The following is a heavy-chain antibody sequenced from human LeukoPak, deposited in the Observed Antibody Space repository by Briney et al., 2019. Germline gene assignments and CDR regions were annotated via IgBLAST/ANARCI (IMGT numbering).Heavy chain of an antibody. CDR3: ARTLGNYGSGSYDALDI. J-gene: IGHJ3*02. CDR1: GGSFSGYY. CDR2: INHSGST. Sequence: PSETLSLTCAVYGGSFSGYYWSWIRQPPGKGLEWIGEINHSGSTNYKPSLQSRGTISVDKSKNQFSLRLNSVTAADTAVYYCARTLGNYGSGSYDALDIWGQGTMVTVSS. D-gene: IGHD3-10*01. V-gene: IGHV4-34*01.